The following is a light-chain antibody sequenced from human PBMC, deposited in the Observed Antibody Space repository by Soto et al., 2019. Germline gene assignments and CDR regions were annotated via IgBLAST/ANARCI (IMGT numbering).Light chain of an antibody. V-gene: IGLV1-40*01. CDR3: QSFDTRLNTVV. CDR2: GNK. Sequence: SVVTRPPSVSGAPGQRVTISCTGSSSNIGADYDVHWYQHFPGRAPKLLIYGNKNRPSGVPDRFSGTKSGTSDSLDITGLQAEDEADYYCQSFDTRLNTVVFGGGTKLTVL. J-gene: IGLJ2*01. CDR1: SSNIGADYD.